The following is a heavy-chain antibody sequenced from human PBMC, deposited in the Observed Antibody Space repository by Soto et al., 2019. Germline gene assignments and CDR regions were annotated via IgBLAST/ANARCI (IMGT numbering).Heavy chain of an antibody. Sequence: TETLSLTFAVCGGSISNYYWSWILQPPGKGLEWIGYMSYSGSSTYNPSLKSRVSMSVDTSKNQFSLKLSSVTAADTAVYYCARAGRASSDFYYYYFDSWGPGTPVTVSS. J-gene: IGHJ4*02. CDR2: MSYSGSS. CDR1: GGSISNYY. D-gene: IGHD3-22*01. V-gene: IGHV4-59*01. CDR3: ARAGRASSDFYYYYFDS.